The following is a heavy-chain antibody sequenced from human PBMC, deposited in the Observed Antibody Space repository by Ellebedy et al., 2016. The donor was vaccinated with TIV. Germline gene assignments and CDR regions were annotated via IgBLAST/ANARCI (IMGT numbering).Heavy chain of an antibody. CDR2: TYYRSKWNN. V-gene: IGHV6-1*01. Sequence: SQTLSLTCVISGDSVSTDIGWNWIRQSPSRGLEWLGRTYYRSKWNNDYAVSLKSRITINPDTSKNLFFLPLTSVTPEDTAVYYCARGWFGSGMGVWGQGTTVTVSS. CDR1: GDSVSTDIG. CDR3: ARGWFGSGMGV. D-gene: IGHD3-10*01. J-gene: IGHJ6*02.